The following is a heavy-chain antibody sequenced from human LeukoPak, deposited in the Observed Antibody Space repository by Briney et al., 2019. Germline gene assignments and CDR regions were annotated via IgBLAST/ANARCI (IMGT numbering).Heavy chain of an antibody. V-gene: IGHV4-61*02. CDR3: ARDGGDLGPGTIRGARFYYYYMDV. D-gene: IGHD3-16*01. Sequence: SETLSLTCSVSGASISSGSDYWSWIRQPAGKALEWIGRVHTSGNPNYNPSLESRVSISIDRSKNQFSLELNSVTAADTAAYYCARDGGDLGPGTIRGARFYYYYMDVWGKGTTVIVSS. CDR1: GASISSGSDY. CDR2: VHTSGNP. J-gene: IGHJ6*03.